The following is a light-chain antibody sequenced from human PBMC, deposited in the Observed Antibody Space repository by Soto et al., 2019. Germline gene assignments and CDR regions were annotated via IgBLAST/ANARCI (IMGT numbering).Light chain of an antibody. CDR3: QHFITTLGA. V-gene: IGKV3-20*01. CDR2: GAS. Sequence: EIVLTQSPGTLSLSPGERATLSCRASQSVNKNYLDWYQQKPGQAPRLLIIGASRRATGIPDRFSGSGSGTDFTLSISRLDPEDFAVYYCQHFITTLGAFGPGTRVD. CDR1: QSVNKNY. J-gene: IGKJ3*01.